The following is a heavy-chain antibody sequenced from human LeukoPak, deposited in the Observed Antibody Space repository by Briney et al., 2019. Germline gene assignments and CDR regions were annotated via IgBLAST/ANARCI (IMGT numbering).Heavy chain of an antibody. J-gene: IGHJ5*02. CDR3: VRDRPHNCFDP. D-gene: IGHD6-6*01. CDR2: IDNDGTNT. Sequence: QPGGSLRLSCAASEFTFSAHWMHWVRQVPGKGLVYIAYIDNDGTNTNYADSVKGRFTISRDNAKNTLYLQMNSLRVEDTAVYYRVRDRPHNCFDPWGQGTLVTVSS. CDR1: EFTFSAHW. V-gene: IGHV3-74*01.